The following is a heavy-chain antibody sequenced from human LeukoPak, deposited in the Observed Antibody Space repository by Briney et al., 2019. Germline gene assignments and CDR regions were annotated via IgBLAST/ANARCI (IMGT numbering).Heavy chain of an antibody. V-gene: IGHV3-23*01. J-gene: IGHJ3*02. Sequence: GGSLRLSCAASGFTFSSHAMSWVRQAPGKGLEWVSAISGSGGSTYYADSVKGRFTISRDNSKNTLYLQMNSLRAEDTAVYYCAKLYDSSGYSLFDNWGQGTMVTVSS. CDR2: ISGSGGST. D-gene: IGHD3-22*01. CDR1: GFTFSSHA. CDR3: AKLYDSSGYSLFDN.